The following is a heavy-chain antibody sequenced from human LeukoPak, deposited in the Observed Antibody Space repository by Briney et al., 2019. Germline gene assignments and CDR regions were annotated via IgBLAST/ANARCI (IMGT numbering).Heavy chain of an antibody. CDR2: IYPDDSNT. D-gene: IGHD6-13*01. CDR1: GYNFPIYW. J-gene: IGHJ6*03. CDR3: ARERSSSWYDQASFNYMDV. Sequence: GESLKISCQGSGYNFPIYWIGWVRQMPGQGLEWMGIIYPDDSNTIYGPSFQGQVTISADKSISTAYLQWSSLKASDTAMYYCARERSSSWYDQASFNYMDVWGKGTMVTVSS. V-gene: IGHV5-51*01.